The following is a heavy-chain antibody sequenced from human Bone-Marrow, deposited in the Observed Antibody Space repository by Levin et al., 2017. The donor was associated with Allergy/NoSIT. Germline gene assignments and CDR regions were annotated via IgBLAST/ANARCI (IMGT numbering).Heavy chain of an antibody. D-gene: IGHD3-10*01. CDR1: GFPFSIYG. V-gene: IGHV3-30*18. J-gene: IGHJ4*02. Sequence: LSLTCAASGFPFSIYGMHWVRQAPGKGLEWVAVILDDGSNRYYAHSVKGRFTISRDNSKNTLYLQMNSLRAEDTAVYYCAKGRTPTYYYGSGSYYSLDYWGQGSLVTVSS. CDR3: AKGRTPTYYYGSGSYYSLDY. CDR2: ILDDGSNR.